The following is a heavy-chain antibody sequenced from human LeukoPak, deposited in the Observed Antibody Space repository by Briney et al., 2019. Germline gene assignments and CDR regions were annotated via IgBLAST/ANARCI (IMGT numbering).Heavy chain of an antibody. CDR1: GGTFSSYA. J-gene: IGHJ4*02. CDR2: ISAYNGNT. CDR3: ARDEGISYDILTGYYIFDY. Sequence: ASVKVSCKASGGTFSSYAISWVRQAPGQGLEWMGWISAYNGNTNYAQKLQGRVTMTTGTSTSTAYMELRSLRSDDTAVYYCARDEGISYDILTGYYIFDYWGQGTLVTVSS. D-gene: IGHD3-9*01. V-gene: IGHV1-18*01.